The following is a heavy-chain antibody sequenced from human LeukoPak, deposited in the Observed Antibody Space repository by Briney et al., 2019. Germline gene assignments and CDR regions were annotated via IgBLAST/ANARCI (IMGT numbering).Heavy chain of an antibody. D-gene: IGHD3-16*02. V-gene: IGHV3-21*01. CDR1: AFTFRTYS. CDR3: ARGSDFVWGSYRPYFDY. Sequence: GGSLRLSCVASAFTFRTYSMHWVRQAPGKGLEWVSSISGSTSYICYADSVRGRFTISRDNAKNSLYLQMNSLRPEDTAVYYCARGSDFVWGSYRPYFDYWGQGTLVTVSS. J-gene: IGHJ4*02. CDR2: ISGSTSYI.